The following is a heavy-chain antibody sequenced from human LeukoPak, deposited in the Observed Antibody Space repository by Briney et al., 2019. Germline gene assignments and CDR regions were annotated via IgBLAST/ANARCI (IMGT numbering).Heavy chain of an antibody. Sequence: GASVKVSCKASGYTFTSYDINWVRQATGQGLEWMGWMNPNSGNTGYAQKFQGRVTITRNTSISTAYMELSSLRSEDTAVYYCARSYYGSSSYYNVLGYWGQGTLVTVSS. D-gene: IGHD3-10*01. CDR1: GYTFTSYD. CDR2: MNPNSGNT. J-gene: IGHJ4*02. CDR3: ARSYYGSSSYYNVLGY. V-gene: IGHV1-8*03.